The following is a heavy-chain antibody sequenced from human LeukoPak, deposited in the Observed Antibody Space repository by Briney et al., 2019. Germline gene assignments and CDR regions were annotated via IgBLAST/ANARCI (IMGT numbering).Heavy chain of an antibody. CDR1: GFTFSDYS. V-gene: IGHV3-21*01. CDR2: ISSATTHI. Sequence: PGGSLRLSCAASGFTFSDYSMNWVRQAPGKGLEWVSSISSATTHIYYADSVKGRFTISRDNAKNSLYLQMNSLGAEDTAVYYCVRGWYYYDSSGHKYYLDYWGQGTLVTVSS. D-gene: IGHD3-22*01. CDR3: VRGWYYYDSSGHKYYLDY. J-gene: IGHJ4*02.